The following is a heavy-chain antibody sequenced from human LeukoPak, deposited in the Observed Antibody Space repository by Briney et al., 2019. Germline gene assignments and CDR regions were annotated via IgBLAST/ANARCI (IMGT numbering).Heavy chain of an antibody. CDR1: GGSISSYY. D-gene: IGHD3-22*01. J-gene: IGHJ4*02. CDR3: AGTYYDSSGYYFDY. CDR2: IYYSGST. Sequence: SETLPLTCTVSGGSISSYYWSWIRQPPGKGLEWIGYIYYSGSTNYNPSLKSRVTISVDTSKNQFSLKLSSVTAADTAVYYCAGTYYDSSGYYFDYWGQGTLVTVSS. V-gene: IGHV4-59*01.